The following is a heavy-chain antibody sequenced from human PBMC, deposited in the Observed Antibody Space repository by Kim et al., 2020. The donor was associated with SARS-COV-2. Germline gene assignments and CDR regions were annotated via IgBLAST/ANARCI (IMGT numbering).Heavy chain of an antibody. D-gene: IGHD5-18*01. V-gene: IGHV7-4-1*02. Sequence: ASVKVSCKASGYTFTSYAMNWVRQAPGQGLEWMGWINTNTGNPTYAQGFTGRFVFSLDTSVSTEYLQISSLKAEDTAVYYCAREKYSYGLNWFDPWGQGTLVTVSS. CDR3: AREKYSYGLNWFDP. CDR2: INTNTGNP. J-gene: IGHJ5*02. CDR1: GYTFTSYA.